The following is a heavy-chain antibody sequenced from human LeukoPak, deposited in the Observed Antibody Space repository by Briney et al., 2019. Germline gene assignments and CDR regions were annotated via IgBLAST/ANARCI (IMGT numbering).Heavy chain of an antibody. J-gene: IGHJ4*02. V-gene: IGHV3-30-3*01. Sequence: HPGGSLRLSCAASGFTFSTYSMHWVRQAPDKGLESVAVISHDGSNKYYAGSVKGRFTISRDNSKNTLYLQMNSLRAEDTAVYYCARDRSGWAYVDYWGQGTLVTVSS. CDR1: GFTFSTYS. CDR3: ARDRSGWAYVDY. D-gene: IGHD6-19*01. CDR2: ISHDGSNK.